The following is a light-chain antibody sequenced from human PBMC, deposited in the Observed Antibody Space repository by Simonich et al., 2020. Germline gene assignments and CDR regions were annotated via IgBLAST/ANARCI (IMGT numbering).Light chain of an antibody. CDR2: AAS. J-gene: IGKJ2*01. Sequence: DIQMTQSPSSLSASVGDRVTITCRASQSISSYLNWYQQKPGKAPKLLIYAASSLHRGVPSRFSGSGSETDFTLTISSLQPEDFATYYCQQSYSTPYTFGQGTKLEIK. V-gene: IGKV1-39*01. CDR1: QSISSY. CDR3: QQSYSTPYT.